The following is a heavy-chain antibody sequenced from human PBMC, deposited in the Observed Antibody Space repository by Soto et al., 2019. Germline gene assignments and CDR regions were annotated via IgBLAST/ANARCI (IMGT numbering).Heavy chain of an antibody. Sequence: EAQLLESGGDLVQSGGSLRLSCAASGFTFSIYGMTWVRQAPGKGLEWVSAISGSGGSTYYADSVKGRFPIPRDNPNNTLYLQMHRLRVDDTAVYYCAKRDQQCWGQGTLVTVSS. J-gene: IGHJ4*02. D-gene: IGHD6-19*01. CDR1: GFTFSIYG. V-gene: IGHV3-23*01. CDR3: AKRDQQC. CDR2: ISGSGGST.